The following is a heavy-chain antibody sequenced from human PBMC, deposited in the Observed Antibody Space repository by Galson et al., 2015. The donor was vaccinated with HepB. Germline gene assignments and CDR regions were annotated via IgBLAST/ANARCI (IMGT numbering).Heavy chain of an antibody. CDR2: INTNTGNP. CDR1: GSTFTSYA. V-gene: IGHV7-4-1*02. D-gene: IGHD3-22*01. CDR3: ARDRGDYYDSSGYHESFDY. Sequence: SVKVSCKASGSTFTSYAMNWVRQAPGQGLEWMGWINTNTGNPTYAQGFTGRFVFSLDTSVSTAYLQISSLKAEDTAVYYCARDRGDYYDSSGYHESFDYWGQGTLVTVSS. J-gene: IGHJ4*02.